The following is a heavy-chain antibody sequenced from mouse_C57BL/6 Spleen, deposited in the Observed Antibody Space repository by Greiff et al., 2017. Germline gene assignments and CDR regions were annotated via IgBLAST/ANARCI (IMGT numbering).Heavy chain of an antibody. J-gene: IGHJ3*01. D-gene: IGHD3-2*02. CDR1: GYAFSSSW. CDR3: APYSSGFAWFAY. CDR2: IYPGDGDT. Sequence: QVQLLQSGPDLVKPGASVKISCTASGYAFSSSWMTWVQQRPGKGLEWIGRIYPGDGDTNYNGKFKGKTTLAADKTSSTAYMQLSSLTSEDSAVCFCAPYSSGFAWFAYWGQGTLVTVSA. V-gene: IGHV1-82*01.